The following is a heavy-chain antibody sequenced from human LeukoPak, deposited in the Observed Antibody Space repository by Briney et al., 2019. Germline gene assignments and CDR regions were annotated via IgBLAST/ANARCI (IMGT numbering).Heavy chain of an antibody. J-gene: IGHJ4*02. CDR1: GFTFDDYA. V-gene: IGHV3-9*01. Sequence: AGGSLRLSCAASGFTFDDYAMHWVRQAPGKGLEWVSGISWNSGSIGYADSVKGRFTISRDNAKNSLYLQMNSLRAEDTAVYYCAKEAQGLMVYAILSHPIDYWGQGTLVTVSS. CDR2: ISWNSGSI. D-gene: IGHD2-8*01. CDR3: AKEAQGLMVYAILSHPIDY.